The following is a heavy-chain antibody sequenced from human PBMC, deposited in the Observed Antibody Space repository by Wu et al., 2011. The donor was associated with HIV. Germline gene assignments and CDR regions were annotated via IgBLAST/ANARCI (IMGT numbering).Heavy chain of an antibody. CDR1: GDSLTKYA. J-gene: IGHJ5*02. D-gene: IGHD2-2*01. V-gene: IGHV1-69*14. CDR3: TRSGEAAAFDTGFTS. CDR2: IIPNSGTT. Sequence: QVLLVQSGAEVKKPGSSVKVSCKTSGDSLTKYAFSWVRQAPGQGLEWMGGIIPNSGTTNYARKFQGRFTVTADTSTTTVHMELRSLRSEDTAVYFCTRSGEAAAFDTGFTSWGQGTLVTVSS.